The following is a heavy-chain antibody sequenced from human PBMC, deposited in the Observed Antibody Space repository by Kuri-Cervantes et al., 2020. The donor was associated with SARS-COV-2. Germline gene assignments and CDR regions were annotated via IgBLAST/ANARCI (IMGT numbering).Heavy chain of an antibody. D-gene: IGHD3-22*01. CDR2: IYYSGST. V-gene: IGHV4-59*01. J-gene: IGHJ3*02. Sequence: ESLKISCTVSGGSISSYYWSWIRQPPGKGLEWIGYIYYSGSTNYNPSLKSRVTISVDTSKNQFSLKLSSVTAADTAVYYCARDEVDSSGYQPDGAFDIWGQGTMVTVSS. CDR3: ARDEVDSSGYQPDGAFDI. CDR1: GGSISSYY.